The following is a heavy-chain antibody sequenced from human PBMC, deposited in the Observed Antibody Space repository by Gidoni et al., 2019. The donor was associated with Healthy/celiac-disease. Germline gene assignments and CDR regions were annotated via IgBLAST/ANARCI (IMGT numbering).Heavy chain of an antibody. D-gene: IGHD6-13*01. J-gene: IGHJ6*03. Sequence: EVQLVESGGGLVQPGGSLRLSCAASGFTFSSYSMNWVRQAPGKGLEWVSYISSSSSTIYYADSVKGRFTISRDNAKNSLYLQMNSLRDEDTAVYYCAREAGPVAAAGYYYYMDVWGKGTTVTVSS. CDR3: AREAGPVAAAGYYYYMDV. V-gene: IGHV3-48*02. CDR1: GFTFSSYS. CDR2: ISSSSSTI.